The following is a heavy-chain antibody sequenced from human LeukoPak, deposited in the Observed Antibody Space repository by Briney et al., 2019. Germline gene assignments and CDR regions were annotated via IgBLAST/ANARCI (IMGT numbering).Heavy chain of an antibody. CDR1: GFTFSSYA. CDR2: ISTSGGNT. Sequence: QPGGSLRLSCAASGFTFSSYAMSWVRQAPGKGLEWVSSISTSGGNTYYADSVKGRFTISRDNSKNSLYLQMNSLRAEDTAIYYCARDRGLFDYWGQGTLVTVSS. V-gene: IGHV3-23*01. J-gene: IGHJ4*02. D-gene: IGHD3/OR15-3a*01. CDR3: ARDRGLFDY.